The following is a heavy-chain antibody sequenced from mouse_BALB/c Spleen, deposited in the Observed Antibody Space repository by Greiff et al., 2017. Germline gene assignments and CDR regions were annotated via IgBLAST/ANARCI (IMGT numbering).Heavy chain of an antibody. D-gene: IGHD2-4*01. J-gene: IGHJ4*01. CDR2: ISSGGGNT. V-gene: IGHV5-9*03. Sequence: VQLKESGGGLVKPGGSLKLSCAASGFTFSRFTMSWVRQTPEKRLEWVATISSGGGNTYYPDSVKGRFTISRDNAKNNLYLQMSSLRSEDTALYYCARSYYDYDNAMDYWGQGTSVTVSS. CDR1: GFTFSRFT. CDR3: ARSYYDYDNAMDY.